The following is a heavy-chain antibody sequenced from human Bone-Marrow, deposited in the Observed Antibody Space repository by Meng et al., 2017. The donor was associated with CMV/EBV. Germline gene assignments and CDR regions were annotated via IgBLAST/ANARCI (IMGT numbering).Heavy chain of an antibody. CDR1: GGSVSSGSYY. CDR2: IYYSGST. V-gene: IGHV4-61*01. Sequence: GSLRLSCTVSGGSVSSGSYYWSWIRQPPGKGLEWIGYIYYSGSTNYNPSLKSRVTISVDTSKNQFSLKLSSVTAADTAVYYCAREKRQWLADDAFDIWGQGTMVTVSS. CDR3: AREKRQWLADDAFDI. D-gene: IGHD6-19*01. J-gene: IGHJ3*02.